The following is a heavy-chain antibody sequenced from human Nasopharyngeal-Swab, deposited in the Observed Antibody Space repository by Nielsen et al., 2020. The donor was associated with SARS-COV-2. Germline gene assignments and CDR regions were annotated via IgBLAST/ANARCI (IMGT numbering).Heavy chain of an antibody. Sequence: PGKGLEWIGHIYYSGSTYYNPSLKSRVTISVDTSKNQFSLKLSSVTAADTAVYYCARVSRYYYMDVWGKGTTVTVSS. CDR3: ARVSRYYYMDV. V-gene: IGHV4-31*02. J-gene: IGHJ6*03. CDR2: IYYSGST.